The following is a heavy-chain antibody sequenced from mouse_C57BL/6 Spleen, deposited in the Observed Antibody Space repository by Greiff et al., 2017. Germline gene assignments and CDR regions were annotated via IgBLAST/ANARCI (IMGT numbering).Heavy chain of an antibody. Sequence: QVQLQQPGAELVKPGASVKLSCKASGYTFTSYWMQWVKQRPGQGLEWIGEIDPSDSYTNYNQKFKGKATLTVDTSSSTAYMQLSSRTSEDSAVYYCARGGDWDDYFDYWGQGTTLTVSS. CDR3: ARGGDWDDYFDY. CDR2: IDPSDSYT. J-gene: IGHJ2*01. CDR1: GYTFTSYW. D-gene: IGHD4-1*01. V-gene: IGHV1-50*01.